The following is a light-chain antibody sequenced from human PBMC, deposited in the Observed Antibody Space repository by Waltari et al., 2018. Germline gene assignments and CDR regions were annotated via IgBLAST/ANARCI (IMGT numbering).Light chain of an antibody. CDR2: EVT. V-gene: IGLV2-14*01. CDR3: SSFSTSSTLLL. Sequence: QSALSQPASVSGSPGQSISHSCTGTSSHVGGPTYVSWYQQPPGKAPKLLLYEVTNRPSGVSNRFSGSKSGNAASLTISGLQAEDEGDYYCSSFSTSSTLLLFGGGTKLTVL. CDR1: SSHVGGPTY. J-gene: IGLJ2*01.